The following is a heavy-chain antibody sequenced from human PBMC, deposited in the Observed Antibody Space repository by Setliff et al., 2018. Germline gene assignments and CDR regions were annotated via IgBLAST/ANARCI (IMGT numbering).Heavy chain of an antibody. CDR3: ATYGTFYQGSGSHDAFDV. J-gene: IGHJ3*01. CDR1: GGTFSSYA. V-gene: IGHV1-69*10. CDR2: IIPILGIA. D-gene: IGHD3-10*01. Sequence: SVKVSCKASGGTFSSYAISWVRQAPGQGLEWMGGIIPILGIANYAQKFQGRVTITADKSTSTVYMDLSSLRSEDTAVYYCATYGTFYQGSGSHDAFDVWGQGTMVTVSS.